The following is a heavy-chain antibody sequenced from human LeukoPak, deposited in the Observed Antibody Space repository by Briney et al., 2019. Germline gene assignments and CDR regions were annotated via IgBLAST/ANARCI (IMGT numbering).Heavy chain of an antibody. Sequence: GASVKVSCKASGYTFTSYYMHGVRQAPGQGXEWMGTINPRAGSTTYAQKFRGRVTMTKDTSTSTVYMALRSLRSEDTAVNYCTRHFEGQLDVWGQGTMVTVSS. J-gene: IGHJ3*01. CDR2: INPRAGST. CDR1: GYTFTSYY. V-gene: IGHV1-46*01. D-gene: IGHD3-9*01. CDR3: TRHFEGQLDV.